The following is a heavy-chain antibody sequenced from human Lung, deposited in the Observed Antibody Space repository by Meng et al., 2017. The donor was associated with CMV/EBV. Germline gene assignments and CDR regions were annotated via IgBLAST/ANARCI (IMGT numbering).Heavy chain of an antibody. CDR1: GYTFTLFD. CDR3: ARDRSLSRLGRSDAFDF. V-gene: IGHV1-2*02. J-gene: IGHJ3*01. Sequence: ASVXVSXKASGYTFTLFDIHWVRQAPGQGLEWLGWINPNTDGTNYAQRFQGRVAMTCDTSITTAYMELSSLTSDDTAIYYCARDRSLSRLGRSDAFDFWGQGXRVTASS. CDR2: INPNTDGT. D-gene: IGHD7-27*01.